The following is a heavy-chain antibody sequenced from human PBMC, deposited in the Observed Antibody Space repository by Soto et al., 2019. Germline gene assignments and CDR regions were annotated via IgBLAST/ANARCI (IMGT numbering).Heavy chain of an antibody. Sequence: GGSLRLSCAASGFTFSSYAMSWVRQAPGKGLEWVSAISGSGGSTYYADSVKDRFTISRDNSKNTLYLQMNSLRAEDTAVYYCAKVLEYSGYDRYFDYWGQGTLVTVSS. J-gene: IGHJ4*02. CDR3: AKVLEYSGYDRYFDY. D-gene: IGHD5-12*01. CDR2: ISGSGGST. CDR1: GFTFSSYA. V-gene: IGHV3-23*01.